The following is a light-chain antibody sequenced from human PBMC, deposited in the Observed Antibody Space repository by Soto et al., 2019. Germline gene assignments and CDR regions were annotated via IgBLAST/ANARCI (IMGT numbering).Light chain of an antibody. CDR1: QSVGRDY. J-gene: IGKJ1*01. CDR3: HRYGDSPQT. CDR2: GAS. V-gene: IGKV3-20*01. Sequence: EIVMTQSAATLSVSPGERATLSCRASQSVGRDYLAWYQHKPGQAPRLLIFGASTRATGIPDRFSGSGSGTDFTLTISRLEPEDFAVYYCHRYGDSPQTFGQGPRCIS.